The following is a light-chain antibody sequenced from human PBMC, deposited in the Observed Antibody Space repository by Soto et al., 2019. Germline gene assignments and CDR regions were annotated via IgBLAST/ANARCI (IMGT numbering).Light chain of an antibody. J-gene: IGLJ1*01. CDR1: SSDIGGYNS. V-gene: IGLV2-14*01. CDR2: DVS. CDR3: SSFTSRGSCV. Sequence: QSALTQPASVSGSPGQSITISCTGTSSDIGGYNSVSWYQQHPGKAPKLMIYDVSNRPSGVSNRFSGSKSGNTASLTISGLLAEDEADYFCSSFTSRGSCVFGTGTKVTVL.